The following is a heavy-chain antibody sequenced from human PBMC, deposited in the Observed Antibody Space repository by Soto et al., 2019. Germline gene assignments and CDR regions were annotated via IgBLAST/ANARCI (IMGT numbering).Heavy chain of an antibody. CDR3: ARVTYNWFDP. J-gene: IGHJ5*02. CDR2: ISAYNGNT. V-gene: IGHV1-18*01. CDR1: GDRFSSYG. Sequence: QVQLVQSGAEVKKPGASVKVSCKASGDRFSSYGISWVRQAPGQGLEWMGWISAYNGNTKYAQKFQGRVTVTTDTSTSTAYMELRSLRSDDTAIYYCARVTYNWFDPWGQGTLVTVSS. D-gene: IGHD2-21*02.